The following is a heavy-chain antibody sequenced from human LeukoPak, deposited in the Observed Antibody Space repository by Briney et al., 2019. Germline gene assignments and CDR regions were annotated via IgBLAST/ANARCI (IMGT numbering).Heavy chain of an antibody. CDR3: ARLNIVVVPAAMRGNYYFDY. J-gene: IGHJ4*02. V-gene: IGHV4-34*01. Sequence: SETLSLTCAVYGGSFSGYYWSWIRQPPGKGLEWIGEINHSGSTNYNPSLKSRVTTSVDTSKNQFSLKLSSVTAADTAVYYCARLNIVVVPAAMRGNYYFDYWGQGTLVTVSS. CDR1: GGSFSGYY. CDR2: INHSGST. D-gene: IGHD2-2*01.